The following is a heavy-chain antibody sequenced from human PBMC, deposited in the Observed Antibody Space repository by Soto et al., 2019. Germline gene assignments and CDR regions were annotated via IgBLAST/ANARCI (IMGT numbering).Heavy chain of an antibody. CDR2: ISSSSSTI. J-gene: IGHJ6*02. CDR1: GFTFSSYS. CDR3: ARDDGPIVLRFLEWSRDYYGMDV. V-gene: IGHV3-48*02. D-gene: IGHD3-3*01. Sequence: GGFLRLSCAASGFTFSSYSMNWVRQAPGKGLEWVSYISSSSSTIYYADSVKGRFTISRDNAKNSLYLQMNSLRDEDTAVYYCARDDGPIVLRFLEWSRDYYGMDVWGQGTTVPVSS.